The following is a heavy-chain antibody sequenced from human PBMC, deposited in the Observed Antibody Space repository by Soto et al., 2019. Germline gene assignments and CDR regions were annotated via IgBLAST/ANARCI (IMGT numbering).Heavy chain of an antibody. CDR2: IIPIFGTA. J-gene: IGHJ4*02. CDR1: GGTFSSYA. Sequence: SVKVSCKASGGTFSSYAISWVRQAPGQGLEWMGGIIPIFGTANYAQKFQGRVTITADESTSTAYMELNSLRAEDTAVYYCARDMYYGRQPLGYWGQGTLVTVSS. V-gene: IGHV1-69*13. CDR3: ARDMYYGRQPLGY. D-gene: IGHD3-10*02.